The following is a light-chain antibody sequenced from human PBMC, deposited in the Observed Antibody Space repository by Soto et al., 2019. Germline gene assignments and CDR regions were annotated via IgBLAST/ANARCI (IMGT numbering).Light chain of an antibody. J-gene: IGLJ1*01. CDR1: SRDVTDSDS. V-gene: IGLV2-14*03. CDR2: DFT. CDR3: SSYTSSSTRV. Sequence: QSALTQPASVSRSPGQSVTISCAGASRDVTDSDSVSWYQHRPGEAPELKIHDFTYRPSGVSDRFSGSLSANTASLTISGLQAEDEADYYCSSYTSSSTRVFGTGTKVTVL.